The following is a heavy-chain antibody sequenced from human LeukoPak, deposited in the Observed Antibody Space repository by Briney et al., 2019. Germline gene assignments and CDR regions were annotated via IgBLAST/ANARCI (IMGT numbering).Heavy chain of an antibody. CDR1: GFTFSSYW. V-gene: IGHV3-7*01. Sequence: GGSLRLSCAASGFTFSSYWMSWVRQAPGKGLEWVANIKQDGSEKYYVDSVKGRFTISRDNAKNSLYLQMNSLRAEDTAVYYCAREVTMVRGVPFFDYWGQGTLVTVSS. CDR3: AREVTMVRGVPFFDY. J-gene: IGHJ4*02. D-gene: IGHD3-10*01. CDR2: IKQDGSEK.